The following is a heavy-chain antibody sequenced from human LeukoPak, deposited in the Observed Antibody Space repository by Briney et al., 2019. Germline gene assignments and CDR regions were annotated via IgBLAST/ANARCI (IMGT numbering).Heavy chain of an antibody. CDR1: GFTFSSYS. CDR3: ARDYSATGSFDY. V-gene: IGHV3-7*04. J-gene: IGHJ4*02. Sequence: PGGSLRLSCAASGFTFSSYSMNWVRQAPGKGLQWLANVKQDGSVKYYVDSVKGRFTISRDNAENSLHLQMNSLGADDTAVYYCARDYSATGSFDYWGQGTLVTVSS. CDR2: VKQDGSVK. D-gene: IGHD3-10*01.